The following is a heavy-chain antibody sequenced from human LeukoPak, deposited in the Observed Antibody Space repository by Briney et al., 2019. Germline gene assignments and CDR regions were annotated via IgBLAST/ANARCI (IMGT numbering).Heavy chain of an antibody. Sequence: SETLSLTCTVSGGSISSYYWSWIRQPPGKGLEWIGYIYYSGSTNYNPSLKSRVTISVDTSKNQFSLKLSSVTAADTAVYYCARGAGYRRFDYWGQGALVMVSS. D-gene: IGHD5-24*01. CDR3: ARGAGYRRFDY. J-gene: IGHJ4*02. CDR2: IYYSGST. CDR1: GGSISSYY. V-gene: IGHV4-59*01.